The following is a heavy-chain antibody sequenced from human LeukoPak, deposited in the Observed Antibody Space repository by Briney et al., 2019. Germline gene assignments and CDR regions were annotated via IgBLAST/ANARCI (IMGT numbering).Heavy chain of an antibody. CDR2: IRYDGSNK. J-gene: IGHJ4*02. CDR3: AREKAYGSGSYLLNY. Sequence: PGGSLRLSCAASGFTFSSYGMHWVRQAPGKGLEWVAFIRYDGSNKYYADSVKGRFTISRDNSKNTLYLQMNSLRSDDTAVYYCAREKAYGSGSYLLNYWGQGTLVTVSS. D-gene: IGHD3-10*01. CDR1: GFTFSSYG. V-gene: IGHV3-30*02.